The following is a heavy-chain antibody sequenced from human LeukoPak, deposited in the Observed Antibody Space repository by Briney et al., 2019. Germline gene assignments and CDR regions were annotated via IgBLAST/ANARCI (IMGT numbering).Heavy chain of an antibody. D-gene: IGHD5-12*01. J-gene: IGHJ4*02. Sequence: PGGSLRLSCAASGFTFSSYSMNWVRQAPGKGLEWVSSISSSSSYIYYAGSVKGRFTISRDNAKNSLYLQMNSLRAEDTAVYYCAREGTYSGYDRWGQGTLVTVSS. CDR1: GFTFSSYS. V-gene: IGHV3-21*01. CDR3: AREGTYSGYDR. CDR2: ISSSSSYI.